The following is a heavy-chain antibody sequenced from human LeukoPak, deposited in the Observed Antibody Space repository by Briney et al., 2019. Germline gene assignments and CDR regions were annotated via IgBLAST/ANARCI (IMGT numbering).Heavy chain of an antibody. V-gene: IGHV3-11*01. CDR2: ISSSGSAI. CDR1: GFTFSDYY. Sequence: GGSLRLSCAASGFTFSDYYMYWIRQAPGKGLEWVSYISSSGSAIYYADSVKGRFTISRDNAKNSLYLQMNSLRAEDTAVYYCARDLTGHVFDYWGQGTLVTVSS. J-gene: IGHJ4*02. D-gene: IGHD7-27*01. CDR3: ARDLTGHVFDY.